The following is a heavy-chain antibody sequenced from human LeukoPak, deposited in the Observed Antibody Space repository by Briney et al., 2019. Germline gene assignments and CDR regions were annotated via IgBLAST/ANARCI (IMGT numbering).Heavy chain of an antibody. D-gene: IGHD1-26*01. CDR3: ARAHIQDYTIVGLVDH. CDR2: ISSRSTYT. Sequence: GGCLRLSCAASGFTFSDYSMKWVRQAPGQGLEWVSSISSRSTYTYYADSVRGRFTISRDSAKNSLFLQMDSLRVEDTAVYYCARAHIQDYTIVGLVDHWGQGTLVTVSS. CDR1: GFTFSDYS. V-gene: IGHV3-21*01. J-gene: IGHJ5*02.